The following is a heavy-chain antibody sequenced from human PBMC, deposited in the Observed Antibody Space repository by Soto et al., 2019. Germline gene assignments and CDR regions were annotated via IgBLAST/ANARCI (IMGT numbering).Heavy chain of an antibody. Sequence: APVKVSCKASGYTFTSYDINWVRQATVQGLEWMGWMNPNSGNTGYAQKFQGRVTMTRNTSISTAYMELSSLRSEDTAVYYCAWGSHYYYLDVCTRGTAVIVSS. CDR3: AWGSHYYYLDV. CDR2: MNPNSGNT. V-gene: IGHV1-8*01. CDR1: GYTFTSYD. J-gene: IGHJ6*03.